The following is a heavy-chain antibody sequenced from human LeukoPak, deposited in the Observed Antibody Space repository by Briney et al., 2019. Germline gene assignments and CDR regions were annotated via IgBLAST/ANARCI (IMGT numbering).Heavy chain of an antibody. J-gene: IGHJ4*02. V-gene: IGHV3-23*01. D-gene: IGHD6-19*01. CDR3: AKGSPSSYSSGWSDFDY. CDR2: ISGSDGST. Sequence: GGSLRLSCAASGFTFSSYAMSWVRQAPGKGLEWVSAISGSDGSTYYADSVKGRFTISRDNSKNTLYLQMNSLRAEDTAVYYCAKGSPSSYSSGWSDFDYWGQGTLVTVSS. CDR1: GFTFSSYA.